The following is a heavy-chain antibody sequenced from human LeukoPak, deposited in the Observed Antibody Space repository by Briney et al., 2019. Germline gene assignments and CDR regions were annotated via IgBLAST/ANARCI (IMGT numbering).Heavy chain of an antibody. CDR2: TSGSSGST. D-gene: IGHD6-13*01. CDR3: ARVIRAAPGKGYFDY. CDR1: GFIFSTYA. Sequence: GGSLRLSCATSGFIFSTYALSWVRQAPGKGLEWASSTSGSSGSTYHADSVKGRFTISRDSSKNTLYLQMNSLRAEDTAIYYCARVIRAAPGKGYFDYWGQGTLVTVSS. V-gene: IGHV3-23*01. J-gene: IGHJ4*02.